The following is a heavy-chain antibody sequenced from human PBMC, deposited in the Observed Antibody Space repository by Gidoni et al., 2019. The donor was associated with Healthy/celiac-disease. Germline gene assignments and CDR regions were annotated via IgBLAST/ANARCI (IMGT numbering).Heavy chain of an antibody. CDR1: GFTFDDYA. Sequence: EVQLVESGGGLVQPGRSLRLSCAASGFTFDDYAMHWVRQAPGKGLEWGSGISWNSGSIGYADSVKGRFTISRDNAKNSLYLQMNSLRAEDTALYYCAKDRGYSSSWPDYWGQGTLVTVSS. V-gene: IGHV3-9*01. D-gene: IGHD6-13*01. CDR2: ISWNSGSI. CDR3: AKDRGYSSSWPDY. J-gene: IGHJ4*02.